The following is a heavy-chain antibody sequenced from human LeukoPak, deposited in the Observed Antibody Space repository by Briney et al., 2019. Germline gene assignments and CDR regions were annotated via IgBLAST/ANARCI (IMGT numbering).Heavy chain of an antibody. Sequence: PSETLSLTCVASGASTSSRYWSWIRQTPARALEWIGYIYNGVNTKYNPSLTSRVTISVDTSKNQFSLKLTSLTAADTAIYCCAQTTGWPGFDFWGPGALVTVSS. CDR2: IYNGVNT. D-gene: IGHD6-19*01. CDR1: GASTSSRY. CDR3: AQTTGWPGFDF. J-gene: IGHJ4*02. V-gene: IGHV4-59*08.